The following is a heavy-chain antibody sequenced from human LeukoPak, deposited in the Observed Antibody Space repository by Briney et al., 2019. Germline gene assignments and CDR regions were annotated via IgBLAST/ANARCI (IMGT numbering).Heavy chain of an antibody. CDR2: INAGNGNT. CDR3: ARVSIVVVPAALFDY. Sequence: GASVKVSCKASGYTFTSYAMHWVRQAPGQRLEWMGWINAGNGNTKYSQKFQGRVTITRDTSASTAYMELSSLRSEDTAVYYCARVSIVVVPAALFDYWGQGTLVTVSS. J-gene: IGHJ4*02. V-gene: IGHV1-3*01. D-gene: IGHD2-2*01. CDR1: GYTFTSYA.